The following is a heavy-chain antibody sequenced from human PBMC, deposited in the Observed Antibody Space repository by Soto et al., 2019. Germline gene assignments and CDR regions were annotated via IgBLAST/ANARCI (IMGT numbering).Heavy chain of an antibody. Sequence: QVQLVQSGPEVKKPGSSVKVSCKVSGGTFSNDVINWVRHVPGQGLEWMRKINPILGITNSAQKFQGRATITADKSTNTAHMELSSLESKDTAVYYCARGLAVADYYGMEVWGQGTRVTVSS. CDR2: INPILGIT. J-gene: IGHJ6*02. V-gene: IGHV1-69*04. CDR3: ARGLAVADYYGMEV. D-gene: IGHD6-19*01. CDR1: GGTFSNDV.